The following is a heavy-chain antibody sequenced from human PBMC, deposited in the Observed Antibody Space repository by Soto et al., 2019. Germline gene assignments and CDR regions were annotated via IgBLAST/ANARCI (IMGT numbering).Heavy chain of an antibody. Sequence: QVQLVESGGGVVQPGRSLRLSCAASGFTFSSYGMHWVRQAPGKGLEWVAVIWYDGSNKYYADSVKGRFTISRDNSKNTLYLQMNSLRAEDTAVYYCARGVGHSGYYFGEQGFDYWGQGTLVTVSS. J-gene: IGHJ4*02. CDR3: ARGVGHSGYYFGEQGFDY. V-gene: IGHV3-33*01. CDR1: GFTFSSYG. CDR2: IWYDGSNK. D-gene: IGHD5-12*01.